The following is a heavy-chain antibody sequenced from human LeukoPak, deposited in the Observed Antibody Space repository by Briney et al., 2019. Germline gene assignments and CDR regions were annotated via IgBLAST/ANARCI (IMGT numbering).Heavy chain of an antibody. Sequence: GGSLRLSCAASGFTFSSYGMHWVRQAPGKGLEWVAVIWYDGSNKYYADSVKGRFTISRDNSKNTLYLQMNSLRAEDTAVYYCVRGVYDFWSGYYHYYYYGMDVWGQGTTVTVSS. J-gene: IGHJ6*02. CDR2: IWYDGSNK. CDR1: GFTFSSYG. V-gene: IGHV3-33*08. CDR3: VRGVYDFWSGYYHYYYYGMDV. D-gene: IGHD3-3*01.